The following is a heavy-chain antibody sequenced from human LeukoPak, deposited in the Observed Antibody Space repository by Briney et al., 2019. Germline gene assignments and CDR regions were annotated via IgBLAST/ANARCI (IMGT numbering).Heavy chain of an antibody. V-gene: IGHV1-46*01. D-gene: IGHD4-17*01. CDR2: INPSGGST. CDR1: GYIFTSYY. Sequence: ASVKVSCKASGYIFTSYYIHWVRQAPGQGLEWMGIINPSGGSTSYAQKFQGRVTMTRDMSTSTVYMELSSLRSEDTAVYYCARDPVTTVTTNFDYWGQGTLVTVSS. CDR3: ARDPVTTVTTNFDY. J-gene: IGHJ4*02.